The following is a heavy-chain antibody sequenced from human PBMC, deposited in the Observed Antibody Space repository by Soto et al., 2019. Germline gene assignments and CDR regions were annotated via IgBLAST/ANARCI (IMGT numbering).Heavy chain of an antibody. J-gene: IGHJ4*02. D-gene: IGHD6-6*01. CDR3: ARVFVELNEQPVPFDF. Sequence: ASVKVSCKASGGTFSSYAISWVRQAPGQGLEWMGGIIPIFGTANYAQKFQGRVTITADESTSTAYMELSSLRSEDTAVYYCARVFVELNEQPVPFDFWCPGILVTLFS. CDR1: GGTFSSYA. V-gene: IGHV1-69*13. CDR2: IIPIFGTA.